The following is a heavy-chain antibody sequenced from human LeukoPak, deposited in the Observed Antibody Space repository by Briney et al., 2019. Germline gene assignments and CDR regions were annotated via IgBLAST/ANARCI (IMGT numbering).Heavy chain of an antibody. CDR2: IIPIFGTA. Sequence: GASVKVSCKASGYTFTSYGISWVRQAPGQGLEWMGGIIPIFGTANYAQKFQGRVTITADESTSTAYMELSSLRSEDTAVYYCARSLGFLEWLEDYWGQGTLVTVSS. J-gene: IGHJ4*02. V-gene: IGHV1-69*13. D-gene: IGHD3-3*01. CDR1: GYTFTSYG. CDR3: ARSLGFLEWLEDY.